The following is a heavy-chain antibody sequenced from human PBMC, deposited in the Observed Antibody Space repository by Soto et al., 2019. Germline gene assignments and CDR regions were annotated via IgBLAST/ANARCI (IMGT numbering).Heavy chain of an antibody. D-gene: IGHD3-16*01. V-gene: IGHV4-34*01. CDR2: INHSGST. J-gene: IGHJ4*02. CDR1: GGSFSGYY. CDR3: ARGGGDGYNYFDY. Sequence: SETLSLTCAVYGGSFSGYYWSWIRQPPGKGLEWIGEINHSGSTNYNPSLKSRVTISVDTSKNQFSLKLSSVTAADTAMYYCARGGGDGYNYFDYWGQGTLVTVSS.